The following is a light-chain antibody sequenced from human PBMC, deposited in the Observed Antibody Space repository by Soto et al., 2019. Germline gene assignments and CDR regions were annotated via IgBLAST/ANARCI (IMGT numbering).Light chain of an antibody. J-gene: IGLJ2*01. CDR2: EVN. CDR1: SSDVGGYNY. CDR3: AAWDDSLNGHVV. V-gene: IGLV2-8*01. Sequence: QSVLTQPPSASGSPGQSVAISCTGTSSDVGGYNYVSWYQQHPGKAPKLMIYEVNKRPSGVPDRFSGSKSGTSGSLAISGLQSEDEGDYYCAAWDDSLNGHVVFGGGTKLTVL.